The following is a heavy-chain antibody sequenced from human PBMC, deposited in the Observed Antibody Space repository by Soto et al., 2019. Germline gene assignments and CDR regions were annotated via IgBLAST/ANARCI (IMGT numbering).Heavy chain of an antibody. CDR3: AKNIAASASDY. CDR2: ITGSGSNT. Sequence: GGSLRLSCAASGFTFSSSDMVWVRQAPGKGLEWVSSITGSGSNTYYSDSVKGRFTISRDNSKNTLFLQMNSLRAEDTADYYCAKNIAASASDYWGQGTLVTVSS. CDR1: GFTFSSSD. V-gene: IGHV3-23*01. D-gene: IGHD6-25*01. J-gene: IGHJ4*02.